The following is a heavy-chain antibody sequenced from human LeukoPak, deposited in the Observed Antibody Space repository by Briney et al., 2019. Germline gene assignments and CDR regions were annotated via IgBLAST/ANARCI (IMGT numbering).Heavy chain of an antibody. Sequence: GASVKVSCKASGYTFTSYDINWVRQATGQGLEWMGWMNPNSGNTGYAQKFQGRVTMTRNTSISTAYMELSSLRSEDTAVYYCARGARGYSFSPHGPYYFDYWGQGTLVTVSS. V-gene: IGHV1-8*01. J-gene: IGHJ4*02. CDR2: MNPNSGNT. CDR1: GYTFTSYD. D-gene: IGHD5-18*01. CDR3: ARGARGYSFSPHGPYYFDY.